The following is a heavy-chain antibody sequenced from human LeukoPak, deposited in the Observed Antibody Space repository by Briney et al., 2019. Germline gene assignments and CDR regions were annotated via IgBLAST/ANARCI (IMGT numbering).Heavy chain of an antibody. V-gene: IGHV1-2*02. CDR2: INPNSGGT. Sequence: ASVKVSCKASGYTFTGYYTHWVRQAPGQGLEWMGWINPNSGGTKYAQKFQGRVTMTRDTSISTAYMGLSRLRSDDTAVYYCARAPPRGSSGYYYGYWGQGTLVTVSS. J-gene: IGHJ4*02. D-gene: IGHD3-22*01. CDR1: GYTFTGYY. CDR3: ARAPPRGSSGYYYGY.